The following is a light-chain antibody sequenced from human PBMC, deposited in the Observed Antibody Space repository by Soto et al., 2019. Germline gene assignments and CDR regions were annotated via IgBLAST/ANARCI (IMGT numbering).Light chain of an antibody. V-gene: IGLV9-49*01. J-gene: IGLJ1*01. CDR1: SGYSNYK. Sequence: QPVLTQPPSASASLGASVTLTCTLSSGYSNYKVDWYQQRPGKGPRFVMRVGTGGIVGSKGDGIPDRFSVLGSGLNRYLTIKNIREEDESVYHCGADHGRGRNFWPHVFGTGT. CDR2: VGTGGIVG. CDR3: GADHGRGRNFWPHV.